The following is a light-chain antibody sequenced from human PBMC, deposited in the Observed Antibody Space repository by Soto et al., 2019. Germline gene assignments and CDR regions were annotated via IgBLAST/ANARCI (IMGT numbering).Light chain of an antibody. Sequence: QPMLTQPPSVSGAPGQRVTISSTGSSSNIGAGYDVHWYQQLPGTAPKLLIYGNSNRPSGVPDRFSGSKSGTSASLAITGLQAEDEADYYCQSYDSSLSAVVFGGGTKLTVL. CDR3: QSYDSSLSAVV. CDR2: GNS. J-gene: IGLJ2*01. V-gene: IGLV1-40*01. CDR1: SSNIGAGYD.